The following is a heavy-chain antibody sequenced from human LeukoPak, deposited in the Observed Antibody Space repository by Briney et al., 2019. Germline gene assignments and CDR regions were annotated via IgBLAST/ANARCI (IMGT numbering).Heavy chain of an antibody. CDR1: GFTFSSYG. CDR2: ISYDGSNK. Sequence: PGGSLRLSCAASGFTFSSYGMHWVRQAPGKGLEWVAVISYDGSNKYYADSVKGRFTISRDNSKNTLYLQMNSLRAEDTAVYYCAKSGGSHPYSSSWCFDYWGQGTLVTVSS. CDR3: AKSGGSHPYSSSWCFDY. V-gene: IGHV3-30*18. J-gene: IGHJ4*02. D-gene: IGHD6-13*01.